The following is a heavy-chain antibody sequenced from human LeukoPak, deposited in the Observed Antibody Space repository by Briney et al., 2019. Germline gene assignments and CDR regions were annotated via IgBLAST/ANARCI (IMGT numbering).Heavy chain of an antibody. V-gene: IGHV1-46*01. D-gene: IGHD3-16*01. J-gene: IGHJ4*02. CDR1: GFTFSDYA. CDR3: AREPRGDGFDY. Sequence: PGRSLRLSCAASGFTFSDYAMHWVRQAPGQGLEWMGIINPSGGSTSYAQKFQGRVTMTRDTSTSTVYMELSSLRSEDTAVYYCAREPRGDGFDYWGQGTLVTVSS. CDR2: INPSGGST.